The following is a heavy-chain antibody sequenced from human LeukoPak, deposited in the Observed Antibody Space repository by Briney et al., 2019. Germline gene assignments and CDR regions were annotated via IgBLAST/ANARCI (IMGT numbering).Heavy chain of an antibody. D-gene: IGHD2-2*01. CDR1: GGSISSYY. CDR2: IYYSGNT. J-gene: IGHJ4*02. V-gene: IGHV4-59*01. Sequence: SETLSLTCTVSGGSISSYYWSWIRQPPGKGLEWIGYIYYSGNTNYNPSLKSRVTMSVDSSRNQFSLRLSSVTAADTAVYYCARGSTRPDYWGQGTLVTVSS. CDR3: ARGSTRPDY.